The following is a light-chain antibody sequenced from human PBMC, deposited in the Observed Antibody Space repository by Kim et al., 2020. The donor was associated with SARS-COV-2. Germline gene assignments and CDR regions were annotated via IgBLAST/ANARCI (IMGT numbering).Light chain of an antibody. CDR3: SSYTSSSTVV. J-gene: IGLJ2*01. CDR2: DVS. Sequence: GQSITISCTGTSSDVGGYNYVSWYQPHPGKAPKLMIYDVSNRPSGVSNRFSGSKSGNTASLTISGLQAEDEADYYCSSYTSSSTVVFGGGTKLTVL. CDR1: SSDVGGYNY. V-gene: IGLV2-14*03.